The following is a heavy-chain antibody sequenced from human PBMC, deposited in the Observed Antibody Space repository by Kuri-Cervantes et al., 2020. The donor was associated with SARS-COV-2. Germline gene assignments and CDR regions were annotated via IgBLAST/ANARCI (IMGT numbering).Heavy chain of an antibody. CDR1: AGSTSSYY. D-gene: IGHD3-22*01. CDR3: ARGADDYESRGYYPIDY. J-gene: IGHJ4*02. CDR2: TYTSGST. V-gene: IGHV4-4*07. Sequence: SESLSPTSPVSAGSTSSYYCSWIRQPAGKGLEWIGRTYTSGSTNYNPSLKSRVTMPVDTSKNQFSLKVSSVTAADTAVYYCARGADDYESRGYYPIDYWGQGTLVTVSS.